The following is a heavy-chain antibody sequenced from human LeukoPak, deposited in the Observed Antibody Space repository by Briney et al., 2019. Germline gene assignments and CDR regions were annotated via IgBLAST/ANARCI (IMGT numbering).Heavy chain of an antibody. CDR3: AKDYYDSSGYYPSQDY. CDR1: GFSFSNSA. D-gene: IGHD3-22*01. Sequence: GGSLRLSCAASGFSFSNSAMSWVRQAPGKGLEWVSAISGSGGSTYYADSVKGRFTISRDNSKNTLYLQMNSLRAEDTAVYCCAKDYYDSSGYYPSQDYWGQGTLVTVSS. CDR2: ISGSGGST. J-gene: IGHJ4*02. V-gene: IGHV3-23*01.